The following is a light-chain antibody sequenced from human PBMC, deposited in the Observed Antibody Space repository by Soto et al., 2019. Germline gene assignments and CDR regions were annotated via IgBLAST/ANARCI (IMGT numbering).Light chain of an antibody. CDR1: QSVSSY. V-gene: IGKV3-20*01. Sequence: VLTWSTGTPPLFPGERATLSSTASQSVSSYLAWYQQKPGQAPRLLIYDASTRANGVPDRFSGSGSGTDFTLTISRLDPADFAVYYCQQYGTSPRWTFGQGTKMDIK. J-gene: IGKJ1*01. CDR2: DAS. CDR3: QQYGTSPRWT.